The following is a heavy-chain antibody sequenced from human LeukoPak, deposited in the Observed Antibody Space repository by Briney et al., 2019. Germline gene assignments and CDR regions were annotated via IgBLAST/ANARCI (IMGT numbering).Heavy chain of an antibody. CDR2: ISYDGSNK. CDR1: GFTFSSYA. Sequence: GGSLRLSCAASGFTFSSYAMHWVRQAPGKGLEWVAVISYDGSNKYYADSVKGRFTISRDNPKNTLYLQMNSLRAEDTAVYYCAKDYYGSGSLDYWGQGTLVTVSS. D-gene: IGHD3-10*01. CDR3: AKDYYGSGSLDY. J-gene: IGHJ4*02. V-gene: IGHV3-30-3*01.